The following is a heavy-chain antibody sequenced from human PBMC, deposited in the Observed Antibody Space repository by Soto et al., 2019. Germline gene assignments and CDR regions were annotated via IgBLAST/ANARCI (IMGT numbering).Heavy chain of an antibody. CDR3: AKDRRDYYDSSGYYGIDP. V-gene: IGHV3-23*01. CDR2: ISGSGGST. J-gene: IGHJ5*02. D-gene: IGHD3-22*01. Sequence: PGGSLRLSCAASGFTFSSYAMSWVRQAPGKGLEWVSAISGSGGSTYYADSVKGRFTISRDNSKNTLYLQMNSLRAEDTAVYYCAKDRRDYYDSSGYYGIDPWGQGTLVTVSS. CDR1: GFTFSSYA.